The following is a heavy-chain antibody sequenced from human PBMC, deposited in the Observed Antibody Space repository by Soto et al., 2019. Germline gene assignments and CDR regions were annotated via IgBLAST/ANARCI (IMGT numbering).Heavy chain of an antibody. D-gene: IGHD6-19*01. J-gene: IGHJ4*02. CDR1: GFSLSTSGLG. CDR3: AHRPSGWYLFDY. V-gene: IGHV2-5*01. Sequence: QITLKESGPTLVRPTQTLTLTCTFSGFSLSTSGLGVGWIRQPPGKPLDWLALIYWNDDKRYSPSLKARLTITKDTSKNQVVLTMTNMNPVDTATYYCAHRPSGWYLFDYWGQGTLVTVSS. CDR2: IYWNDDK.